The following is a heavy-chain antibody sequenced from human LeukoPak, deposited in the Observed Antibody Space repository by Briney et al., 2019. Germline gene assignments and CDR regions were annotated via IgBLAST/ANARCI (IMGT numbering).Heavy chain of an antibody. CDR3: ASYGDRRDFDY. Sequence: SETLSLTCAVYGGSFSGYYWSWIRQPPGKGLEWIGEINHSGSTNYNPSLKSRVTISVDTSKNRFSLKLSSVTAADTAVYYCASYGDRRDFDYWGQGTLVTVSS. D-gene: IGHD4-17*01. V-gene: IGHV4-34*01. J-gene: IGHJ4*02. CDR2: INHSGST. CDR1: GGSFSGYY.